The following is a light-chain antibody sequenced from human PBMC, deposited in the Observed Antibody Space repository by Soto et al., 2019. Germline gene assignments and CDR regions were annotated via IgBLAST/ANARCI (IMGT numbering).Light chain of an antibody. Sequence: DIQMTQSPSSLSASVGDRVTITCRASQSISSYLNWYQQKPGKAPKLLIYAASSLQSGVPSRFSGSGSGTDFTLTINSLQPEDVSTYYCQQSYSLRTFGQGTKVEIK. CDR1: QSISSY. CDR3: QQSYSLRT. CDR2: AAS. J-gene: IGKJ1*01. V-gene: IGKV1-39*01.